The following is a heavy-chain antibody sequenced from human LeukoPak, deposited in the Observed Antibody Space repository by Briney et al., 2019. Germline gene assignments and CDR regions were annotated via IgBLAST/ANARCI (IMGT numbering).Heavy chain of an antibody. J-gene: IGHJ4*02. CDR3: AREDYYGSAADY. Sequence: PETLSLTCAVYGGSFSGYYWSWIRQPAGKGLEWIGRIYTSGSTNYNPSLKSRVTMSVDTSKNQFSLKLNSVTAADTAVYYCAREDYYGSAADYWGQGTLVTVSS. CDR1: GGSFSGYY. CDR2: IYTSGST. V-gene: IGHV4-4*07. D-gene: IGHD3-10*01.